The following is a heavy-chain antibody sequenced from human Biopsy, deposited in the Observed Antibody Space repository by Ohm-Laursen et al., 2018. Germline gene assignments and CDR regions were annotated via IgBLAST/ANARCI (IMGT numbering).Heavy chain of an antibody. CDR2: ISSSSDNI. CDR1: GVTLSGYS. Sequence: SLRLSCAASGVTLSGYSMNWVRQTPGKGLEWVSTISSSSDNIYYVDSVKGRFTISRDNAKNPLYLQMNSLRAEDTAVYYCARSRGSSGIATIYYYGMDVWGQGTTVTVSS. CDR3: ARSRGSSGIATIYYYGMDV. J-gene: IGHJ6*02. D-gene: IGHD3-10*01. V-gene: IGHV3-21*01.